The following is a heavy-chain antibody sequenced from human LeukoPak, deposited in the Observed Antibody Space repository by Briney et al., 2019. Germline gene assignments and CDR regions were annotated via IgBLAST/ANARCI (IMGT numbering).Heavy chain of an antibody. V-gene: IGHV3-30*02. CDR1: GFTFISYG. CDR3: ARDNSSWD. Sequence: PGGSLRLSCAASGFTFISYGMHWVRQAPGKGLEWVAFIRYDGSNKYYADSVKGRFTISRDNAKNSLYLQMNSLRAEDTAVYYCARDNSSWDWGQGTLVTVSS. CDR2: IRYDGSNK. J-gene: IGHJ4*02. D-gene: IGHD6-13*01.